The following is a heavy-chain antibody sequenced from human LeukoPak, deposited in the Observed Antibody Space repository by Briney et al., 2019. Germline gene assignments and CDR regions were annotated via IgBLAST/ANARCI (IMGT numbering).Heavy chain of an antibody. Sequence: GGSLRLSCVASGFTFSSYWMHWVRQDPRKGLVWVSRINGDGRNINYADSVRGRFTISRDNAKNTLYLQMNTLRAEDTAVYYCTRDLMDYDVSTGLHHYYMDVWGQGTTVTVSS. V-gene: IGHV3-74*01. D-gene: IGHD3-9*01. CDR2: INGDGRNI. J-gene: IGHJ6*02. CDR1: GFTFSSYW. CDR3: TRDLMDYDVSTGLHHYYMDV.